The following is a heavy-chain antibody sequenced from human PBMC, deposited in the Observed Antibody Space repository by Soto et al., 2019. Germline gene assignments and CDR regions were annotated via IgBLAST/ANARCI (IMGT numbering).Heavy chain of an antibody. V-gene: IGHV3-23*01. D-gene: IGHD6-13*01. CDR2: ISGSVGST. Sequence: GSLRLSCSASGFTFSNYAINWVRQSPGKGLEWVSVISGSVGSTYYADSGKGRFTITRDNSKNTLDLQMNSLRAEDTAVYYCAKAGGAAGTVYYFDYWGQGTLVTVSS. CDR3: AKAGGAAGTVYYFDY. J-gene: IGHJ4*02. CDR1: GFTFSNYA.